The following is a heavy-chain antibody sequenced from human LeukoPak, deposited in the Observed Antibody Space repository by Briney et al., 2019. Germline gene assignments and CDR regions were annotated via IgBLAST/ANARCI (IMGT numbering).Heavy chain of an antibody. J-gene: IGHJ4*02. CDR1: GCSISSSSYY. V-gene: IGHV4-39*01. D-gene: IGHD5-12*01. CDR2: IYYSGST. Sequence: SETLSLTCTVSGCSISSSSYYWGWIRQPPGRGLVWIGSIYYSGSTYYNPSLKSRVTISVDTSKNQFSLKLSSVTAADTAVYYRARLVADSGYVIDYWGQGTLVTVSS. CDR3: ARLVADSGYVIDY.